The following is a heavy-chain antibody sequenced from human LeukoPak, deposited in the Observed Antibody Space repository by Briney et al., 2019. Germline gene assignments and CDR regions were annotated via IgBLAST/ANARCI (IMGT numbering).Heavy chain of an antibody. Sequence: ASVKVSCKASGYTFTSYGISWVRQAPGQGLEWVGWISAYNGNTNYAQKLQGRVTMTTDTSTSTAYMELRSLRSDDTAVYYCARDLGLYSYGAQTDYWGQGTLVTVSS. CDR1: GYTFTSYG. J-gene: IGHJ4*02. CDR3: ARDLGLYSYGAQTDY. D-gene: IGHD5-18*01. V-gene: IGHV1-18*01. CDR2: ISAYNGNT.